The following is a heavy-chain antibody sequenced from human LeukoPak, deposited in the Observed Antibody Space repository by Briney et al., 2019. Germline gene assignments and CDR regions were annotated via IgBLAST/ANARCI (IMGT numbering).Heavy chain of an antibody. CDR2: INHSGST. V-gene: IGHV4-34*01. CDR3: ARGLVGLTPHAGVFQI. Sequence: SETLSLTCAVYGGSFSGYYWSWIRQPPGKGLEWIGEINHSGSTNYNPSLKSRVTIAVDTSQSQFSLKLSSVTAADTAVYYCARGLVGLTPHAGVFQIWGQGTKVTVSS. D-gene: IGHD1-26*01. J-gene: IGHJ3*02. CDR1: GGSFSGYY.